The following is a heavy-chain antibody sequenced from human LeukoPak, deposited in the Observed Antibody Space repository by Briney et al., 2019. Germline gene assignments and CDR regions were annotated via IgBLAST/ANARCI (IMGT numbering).Heavy chain of an antibody. CDR2: IYTSGST. V-gene: IGHV4-61*02. CDR1: GGSISSGSYY. CDR3: ARQFRTQSGAFDI. J-gene: IGHJ3*02. Sequence: SETLSLTCTVSGGSISSGSYYWSWIRQPAGKGLEWIGRIYTSGSTNYNPSLKSRVTISVDTSKNQFSLKLSSVTAADTAVYYCARQFRTQSGAFDIWGQGTMVTVSS. D-gene: IGHD1-14*01.